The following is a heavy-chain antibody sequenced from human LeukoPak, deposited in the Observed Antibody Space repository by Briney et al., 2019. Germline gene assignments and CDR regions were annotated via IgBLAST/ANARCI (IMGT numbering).Heavy chain of an antibody. CDR1: GYTFTSYD. V-gene: IGHV1-8*01. CDR3: AILGARLLYYYDSSGGDDAFDI. CDR2: MNPNSGNT. J-gene: IGHJ3*02. Sequence: ASVKVSCKASGYTFTSYDINWVRQATGQGLEWMGWMNPNSGNTGYAQKFQGRVTMTRNTSISTAYMELSSLRSEDTAVYYCAILGARLLYYYDSSGGDDAFDIRGQGTMVTVSS. D-gene: IGHD3-22*01.